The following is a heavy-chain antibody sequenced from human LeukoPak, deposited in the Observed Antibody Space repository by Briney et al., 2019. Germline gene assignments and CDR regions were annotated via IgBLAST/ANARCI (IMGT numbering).Heavy chain of an antibody. Sequence: GGSLRLSCAASGFTVSSNYMNWVRQAPGKRLECVSFISSSSSTIYYADSVKGRFTSSRDNAKNSLYLQMNSLSADDTAVYSCARVADLRGHDYWGQGTLVTVSS. CDR2: ISSSSSTI. CDR3: ARVADLRGHDY. V-gene: IGHV3-48*01. D-gene: IGHD2-15*01. CDR1: GFTVSSNY. J-gene: IGHJ4*02.